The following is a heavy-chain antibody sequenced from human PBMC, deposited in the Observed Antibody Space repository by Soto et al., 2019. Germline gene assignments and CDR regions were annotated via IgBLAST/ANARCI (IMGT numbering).Heavy chain of an antibody. Sequence: PGGSLRLSCAASGFTFSNYGMHWVRQAPGKGLEWVATISFHGSDKYYRDSVKGRFTISRDNSKNTVHLQMNSLRVEDTAVYYCAKEGGPYSRGWNLDYWGQGTLVTVSS. V-gene: IGHV3-30*18. CDR2: ISFHGSDK. CDR3: AKEGGPYSRGWNLDY. D-gene: IGHD6-19*01. J-gene: IGHJ4*02. CDR1: GFTFSNYG.